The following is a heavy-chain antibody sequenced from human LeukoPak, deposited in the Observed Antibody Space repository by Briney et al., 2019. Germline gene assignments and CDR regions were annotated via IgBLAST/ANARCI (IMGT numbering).Heavy chain of an antibody. CDR3: TTGGGYDAFDI. Sequence: SETLSLTXSASGGSFSSGSYYWSWIRQPAGKGLEWIGRIHTSGSTNYNPSLKSRVTISADTSKNQFFLKLSSVTAADTAVYYCTTGGGYDAFDIWGQGTMVTVSS. V-gene: IGHV4-61*02. CDR1: GGSFSSGSYY. J-gene: IGHJ3*02. CDR2: IHTSGST. D-gene: IGHD3-16*01.